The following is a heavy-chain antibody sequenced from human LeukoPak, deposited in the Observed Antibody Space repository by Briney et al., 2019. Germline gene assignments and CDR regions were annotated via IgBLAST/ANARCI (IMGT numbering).Heavy chain of an antibody. D-gene: IGHD4-23*01. Sequence: SETLSLTCTVSGGSISSSSYYWGWIRQPPGKGLEWIGSIYYSGSTYYNPSLKSRVTISVDTSKNQFSLKLSSVTAADTAVYYCARDAGYGGIADYWGQGTLVTVSS. CDR1: GGSISSSSYY. CDR3: ARDAGYGGIADY. J-gene: IGHJ4*02. V-gene: IGHV4-39*07. CDR2: IYYSGST.